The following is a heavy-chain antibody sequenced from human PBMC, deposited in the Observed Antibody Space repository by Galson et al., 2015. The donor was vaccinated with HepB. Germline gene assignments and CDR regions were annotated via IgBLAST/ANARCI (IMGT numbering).Heavy chain of an antibody. V-gene: IGHV3-21*01. CDR2: ISSSSSYI. CDR1: GFTFSSYS. D-gene: IGHD3-9*01. J-gene: IGHJ4*02. CDR3: ARVYDILTGDLDY. Sequence: SLRLSCAASGFTFSSYSMNWVRQAPGKGLEWVSSISSSSSYIYYADSVKGRFTISRDNAKNSLYLQMNSLRAEDTAVYYCARVYDILTGDLDYWGQGTLVTVSS.